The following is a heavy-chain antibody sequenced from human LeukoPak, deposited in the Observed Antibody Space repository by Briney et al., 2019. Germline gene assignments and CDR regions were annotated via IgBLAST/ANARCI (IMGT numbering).Heavy chain of an antibody. CDR1: GGTFSSYA. V-gene: IGHV1-69*13. Sequence: SVKVSCKASGGTFSSYAISWVRQAPGQGLEWMGGIIPIFGTANYAQKFQGRVTITADESTSTAYMELSSLRSEDTAVYYCYYYDSSGSPYDAFDIWGQGTMVTVSS. CDR2: IIPIFGTA. J-gene: IGHJ3*02. CDR3: YYYDSSGSPYDAFDI. D-gene: IGHD3-22*01.